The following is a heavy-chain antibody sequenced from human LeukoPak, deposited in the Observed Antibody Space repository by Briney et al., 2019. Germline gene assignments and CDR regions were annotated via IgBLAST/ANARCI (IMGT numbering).Heavy chain of an antibody. CDR1: GGTFSSYA. CDR3: ARNAYYGILTGYPLYFDY. CDR2: IIPIFGTA. Sequence: SVKVSCKASGGTFSSYAISWVRQAPGQGLEWMGGIIPIFGTANYAQKFQGRVTITADKSTSTAYMELSSLRSEDTAVYYCARNAYYGILTGYPLYFDYWGQGTLVTVSS. D-gene: IGHD3-9*01. V-gene: IGHV1-69*06. J-gene: IGHJ4*02.